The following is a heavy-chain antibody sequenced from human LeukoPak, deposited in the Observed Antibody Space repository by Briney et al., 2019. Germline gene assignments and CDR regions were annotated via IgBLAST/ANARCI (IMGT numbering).Heavy chain of an antibody. CDR2: ISTSGDTT. J-gene: IGHJ4*02. V-gene: IGHV3-23*01. CDR1: GFTFRSYA. CDR3: ARQQGYCSDGTCYFDF. Sequence: SGGSLRLSWTASGFTFRSYAMSWVRQAPGKGLEWVSAISTSGDTTYSADSVEGRFTFSRDNSKNTLNLLMNSLRVEDTAVYYCARQQGYCSDGTCYFDFWGQGTLVTVSS. D-gene: IGHD2-15*01.